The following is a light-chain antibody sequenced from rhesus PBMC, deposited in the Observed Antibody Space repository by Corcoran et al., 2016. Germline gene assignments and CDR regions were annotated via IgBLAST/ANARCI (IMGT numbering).Light chain of an antibody. J-gene: IGKJ2*01. CDR2: KAS. Sequence: DIQMTQSPSSLSASIGDRVTITCQASQDITNNLAWYQQKPGKVPNLLIYKASTLNSGGPSRFSGSGAGTEFTLTISSLQPEDFASYYCQHGYGTPLYSFGQGTKVEIK. CDR1: QDITNN. V-gene: IGKV1-25*01. CDR3: QHGYGTPLYS.